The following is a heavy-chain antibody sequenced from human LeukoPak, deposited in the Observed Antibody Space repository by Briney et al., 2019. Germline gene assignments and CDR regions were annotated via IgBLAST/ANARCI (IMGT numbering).Heavy chain of an antibody. CDR3: ARGYCSSTSCYCLAY. J-gene: IGHJ4*02. CDR1: GYTFTSYG. CDR2: ISAYNGNT. V-gene: IGHV1-18*01. Sequence: ASVKVSCKASGYTFTSYGISWVRQAPGQGLEWMGWISAYNGNTNYAQKLQGRVTMTTDTSTSTVYMELSSLRSEDTAVYYCARGYCSSTSCYCLAYWGQGTLVTVSS. D-gene: IGHD2-2*01.